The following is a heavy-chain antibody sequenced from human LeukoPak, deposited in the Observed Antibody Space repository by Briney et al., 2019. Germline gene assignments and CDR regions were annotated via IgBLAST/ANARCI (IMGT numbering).Heavy chain of an antibody. Sequence: GGSLRLSCAASGFTFSSYAMSWVRQAPGKGLEWVSAISGSGGSTYYADSVKGRFTISRDNSKNTLYLQMNSLRAEDTAVYYRAKARYSSSWAFDYWGQGTLVTVSS. CDR1: GFTFSSYA. J-gene: IGHJ4*02. CDR2: ISGSGGST. D-gene: IGHD6-13*01. CDR3: AKARYSSSWAFDY. V-gene: IGHV3-23*01.